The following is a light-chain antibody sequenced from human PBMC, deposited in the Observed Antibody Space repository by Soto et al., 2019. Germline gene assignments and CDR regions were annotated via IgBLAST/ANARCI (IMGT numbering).Light chain of an antibody. CDR3: QQYNNHSPWT. CDR1: QGISNL. J-gene: IGKJ1*01. Sequence: DIQMTQSPSTLSASVGDRVTITCRASQGISNLLAWYQQKPGEAPKLLFFDVSILENGVPSRFSGSGSATEFTLTISSLQAEDSATYYCQQYNNHSPWTFGQGTRVE. V-gene: IGKV1-5*01. CDR2: DVS.